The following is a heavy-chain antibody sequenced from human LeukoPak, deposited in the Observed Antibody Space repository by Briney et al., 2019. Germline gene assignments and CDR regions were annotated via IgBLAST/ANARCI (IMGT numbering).Heavy chain of an antibody. J-gene: IGHJ6*03. Sequence: ASVKVSCKASGYTFTSYDINWVRQATGQGLEWMGWMNPNSGNTGYAQKFQGRVTMTRNTSISTAYMELSSLRSEDTAVYYCARSPSRSARGVTIIGVVIRGYYYMDVWGKGTTVTVSS. CDR3: ARSPSRSARGVTIIGVVIRGYYYMDV. CDR2: MNPNSGNT. CDR1: GYTFTSYD. D-gene: IGHD3-3*01. V-gene: IGHV1-8*01.